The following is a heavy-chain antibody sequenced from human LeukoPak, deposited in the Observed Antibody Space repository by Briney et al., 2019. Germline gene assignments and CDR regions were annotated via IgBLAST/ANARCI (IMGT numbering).Heavy chain of an antibody. Sequence: SETLSLTCTVSGGSIRSSHWSWIRQPAGKGLEWIAIIYNSGGTNYNPSLKSRVTISRDTSKNQFSLKLSSVTAADTAVYYCARHGGGLLTQYSSSWYFLDYWGQGTLVTVSS. CDR2: IYNSGGT. CDR3: ARHGGGLLTQYSSSWYFLDY. V-gene: IGHV4-59*08. J-gene: IGHJ4*02. CDR1: GGSIRSSH. D-gene: IGHD6-13*01.